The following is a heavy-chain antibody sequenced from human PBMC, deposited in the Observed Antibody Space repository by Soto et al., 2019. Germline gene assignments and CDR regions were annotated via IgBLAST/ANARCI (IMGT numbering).Heavy chain of an antibody. CDR1: GYSFTSYW. CDR2: IDPSDSYT. Sequence: GESLKISCKGSGYSFTSYWISWVRQMPGKGLEWMGRIDPSDSYTNYSPSFQGHVTISADKSISTAYLQWSSLRAEDTAVYYCARDREVVAGYYYYYGMDVWGQGTTVTVSS. V-gene: IGHV5-10-1*01. CDR3: ARDREVVAGYYYYYGMDV. J-gene: IGHJ6*02.